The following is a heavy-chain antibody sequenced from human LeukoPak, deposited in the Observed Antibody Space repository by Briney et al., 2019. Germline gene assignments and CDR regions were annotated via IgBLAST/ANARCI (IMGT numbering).Heavy chain of an antibody. Sequence: GGSLRLSCAASGFTFNNNDMTWVRQAPGKGLEWVSTIDDGGINTYYADSVKGRFTISRDNSKNTLYLQMNSLRAEDTAVYYCAKEGKPLSYFDYWGQGTLVTVSS. J-gene: IGHJ4*02. CDR1: GFTFNNND. CDR2: IDDGGINT. V-gene: IGHV3-23*01. CDR3: AKEGKPLSYFDY.